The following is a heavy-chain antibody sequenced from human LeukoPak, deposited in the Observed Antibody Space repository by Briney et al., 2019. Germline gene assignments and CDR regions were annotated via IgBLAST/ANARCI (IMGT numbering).Heavy chain of an antibody. CDR2: IWYDGSNK. D-gene: IGHD2-8*02. Sequence: PGGSLRLSCAASGFTFSSYGMHWVRQAPGKGLEWVAVIWYDGSNKYYADSVKGRFTISRDNSKNTLYLQINSLRAEDTAIYYCAKDVWWSVSWGQGTLVTVSS. J-gene: IGHJ5*02. V-gene: IGHV3-33*06. CDR1: GFTFSSYG. CDR3: AKDVWWSVS.